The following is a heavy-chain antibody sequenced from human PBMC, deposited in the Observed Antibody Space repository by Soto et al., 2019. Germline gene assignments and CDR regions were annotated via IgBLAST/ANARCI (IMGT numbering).Heavy chain of an antibody. Sequence: QVQLVQSGAEVKKPGASVKVSCKASGYTFTSYAMHWVRQAPGQRLEWMGWINAGNGNTKYSQKFQGRVTITRDTSASTAYMELSSLRSEDTAVYYCARYYRGVNWFDSWGQGTLVTVCS. CDR2: INAGNGNT. CDR3: ARYYRGVNWFDS. J-gene: IGHJ5*01. D-gene: IGHD3-10*01. V-gene: IGHV1-3*01. CDR1: GYTFTSYA.